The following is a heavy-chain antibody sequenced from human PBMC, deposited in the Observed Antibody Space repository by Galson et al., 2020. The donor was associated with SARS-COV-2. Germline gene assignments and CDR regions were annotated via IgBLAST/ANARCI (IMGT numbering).Heavy chain of an antibody. CDR3: ARGPMIVVVITDSDFDY. D-gene: IGHD3-22*01. Sequence: ASVQVSCQASGYTFTSYGISWVRQAPGQGLEWMGWISAYNGNTNYAQKLQGRVTMTTDTSTSTAYMELRSLRSDDTAVYYCARGPMIVVVITDSDFDYWGQGTLVTVSS. CDR2: ISAYNGNT. J-gene: IGHJ4*02. V-gene: IGHV1-18*04. CDR1: GYTFTSYG.